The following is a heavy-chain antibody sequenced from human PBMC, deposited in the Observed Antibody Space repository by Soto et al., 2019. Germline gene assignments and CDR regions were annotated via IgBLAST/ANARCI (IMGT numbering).Heavy chain of an antibody. CDR3: ARGGGNDAFDI. J-gene: IGHJ3*02. V-gene: IGHV4-59*01. Sequence: SETLSLTCTVSGGSISSYYRSWIRQPPGKGLEWIGYIYYSGSTNYNPSLKSRVTISVDTSKNQFSLKLSSVTAADTAVYYCARGGGNDAFDIWGQGTMVTVSS. D-gene: IGHD3-16*01. CDR2: IYYSGST. CDR1: GGSISSYY.